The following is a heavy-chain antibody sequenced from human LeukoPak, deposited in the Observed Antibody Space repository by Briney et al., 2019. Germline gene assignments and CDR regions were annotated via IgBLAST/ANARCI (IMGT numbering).Heavy chain of an antibody. J-gene: IGHJ2*01. D-gene: IGHD6-13*01. CDR1: GGSINGYF. V-gene: IGHV4-59*01. CDR3: ARGETAAGTIWYFDL. Sequence: PSETLSLICTVSGGSINGYFWSWIQQPPGKGLEWIGHIYFSGSTKYNPSLKSQVTMSLDTSKNQFSLNLNSVAAADTAVYYCARGETAAGTIWYFDLWGRGTLVTVSS. CDR2: IYFSGST.